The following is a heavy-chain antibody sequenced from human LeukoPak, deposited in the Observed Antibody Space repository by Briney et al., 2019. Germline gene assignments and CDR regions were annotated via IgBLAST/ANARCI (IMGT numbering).Heavy chain of an antibody. J-gene: IGHJ4*02. V-gene: IGHV3-48*03. CDR2: ISSSGSTI. D-gene: IGHD3-10*01. CDR1: GFTFSSYE. Sequence: GGSLRLSCAASGFTFSSYEMNWVRQAPGKGLEWVSYISSSGSTIYYADSVKGRFTISRDNAKNSLYLQMNSLRAEDTDVYYCASEGRYYYGSASYCLDYWGQGTLVTVSS. CDR3: ASEGRYYYGSASYCLDY.